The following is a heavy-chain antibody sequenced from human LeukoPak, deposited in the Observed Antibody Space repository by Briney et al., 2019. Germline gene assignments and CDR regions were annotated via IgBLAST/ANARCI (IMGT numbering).Heavy chain of an antibody. CDR2: VNSDGSST. V-gene: IGHV3-74*01. CDR3: ARGRYYGMDV. CDR1: GFTFTSYW. J-gene: IGHJ6*02. Sequence: GGSLRLSCAASGFTFTSYWMHWVRKAPGKGLVLVSRVNSDGSSTTYADSVKGRFTISRDNAKNTLYLQMNSLRAEDTAVYYCARGRYYGMDVWGQGTTVTVSS.